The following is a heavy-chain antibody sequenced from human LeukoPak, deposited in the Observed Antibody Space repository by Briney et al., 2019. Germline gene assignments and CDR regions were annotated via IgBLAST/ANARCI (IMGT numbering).Heavy chain of an antibody. CDR1: GFTLSSYG. Sequence: GGSLRLSCAASGFTLSSYGMHWVRQAPGKGLEWVAVIWYDGSNKYYADSVKGRFTIPRDNSKNTLYLQMNSLRAEDTAVYHCASLGYSFGYEQPDYWGQGTLVTVSS. CDR2: IWYDGSNK. J-gene: IGHJ4*02. V-gene: IGHV3-33*01. CDR3: ASLGYSFGYEQPDY. D-gene: IGHD5-18*01.